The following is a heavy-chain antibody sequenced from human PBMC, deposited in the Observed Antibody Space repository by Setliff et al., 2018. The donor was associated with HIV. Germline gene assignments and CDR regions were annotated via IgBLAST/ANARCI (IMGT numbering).Heavy chain of an antibody. CDR2: IKSKTDGGTT. V-gene: IGHV3-15*01. D-gene: IGHD6-13*01. Sequence: FSNAWMSWVRQAPGKGLEWVGRIKSKTDGGTTDYAAPVKGRFTISRDDSKNTLYLQMNSLKTEDTAVYYCTTDVFGYSSSWYYYYYMDVWGKGTTVTVSS. CDR3: TTDVFGYSSSWYYYYYMDV. CDR1: FSNAW. J-gene: IGHJ6*03.